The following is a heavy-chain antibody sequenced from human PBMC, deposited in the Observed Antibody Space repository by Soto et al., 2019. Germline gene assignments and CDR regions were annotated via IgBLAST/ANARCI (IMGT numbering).Heavy chain of an antibody. Sequence: PGGSLGLSCAASGFTFSSYAMSWVRQAPGKGLEWVSAISGSGGSTYYADSVKGRFTISRDNSKNMLYLQMNSLRAEDTAVYYCAKLRTPTVVVVFFDYWGQGTLVTVSS. CDR1: GFTFSSYA. CDR2: ISGSGGST. J-gene: IGHJ4*02. D-gene: IGHD3-22*01. V-gene: IGHV3-23*01. CDR3: AKLRTPTVVVVFFDY.